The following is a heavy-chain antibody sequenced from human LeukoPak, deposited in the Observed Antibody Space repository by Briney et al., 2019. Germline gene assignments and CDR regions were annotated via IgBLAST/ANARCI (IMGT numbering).Heavy chain of an antibody. Sequence: GGSLRLSCSASGFSFDDYAMHWVRQAPGKGLEWVSGTSWNSGSRRYADSVKGRFTISRDNAKNSLYLQMNSLRAEDMALYYCAKGIAAERLEAFDIWGQGTMVTVSS. V-gene: IGHV3-9*03. D-gene: IGHD6-6*01. CDR2: TSWNSGSR. CDR3: AKGIAAERLEAFDI. J-gene: IGHJ3*02. CDR1: GFSFDDYA.